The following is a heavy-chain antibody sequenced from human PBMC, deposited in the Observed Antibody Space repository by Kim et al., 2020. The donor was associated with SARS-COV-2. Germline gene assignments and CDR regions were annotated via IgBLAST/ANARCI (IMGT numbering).Heavy chain of an antibody. D-gene: IGHD1-26*01. Sequence: YYHPPRQSRVTISVDTSKNQFSRKLSSVTAADTAVYYCARDRGTYYPFDYWGQGTLVTVSS. J-gene: IGHJ4*02. CDR3: ARDRGTYYPFDY. V-gene: IGHV4-39*07.